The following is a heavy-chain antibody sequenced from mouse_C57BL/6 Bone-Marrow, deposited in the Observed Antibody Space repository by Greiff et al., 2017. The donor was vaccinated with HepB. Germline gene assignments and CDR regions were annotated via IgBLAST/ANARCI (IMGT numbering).Heavy chain of an antibody. CDR3: TYYYGSSLYAMDY. D-gene: IGHD1-1*01. J-gene: IGHJ4*01. CDR2: IDPETGGT. CDR1: GYTFTDYE. Sequence: VQLVESGAELVRPGASVTLSCKASGYTFTDYEMHWVKQTPVHGLEWIGAIDPETGGTAYNQKFKGKAILTADKSSSTAYMELRSLTSEDSAVYYCTYYYGSSLYAMDYWGQGTSVTVSS. V-gene: IGHV1-15*01.